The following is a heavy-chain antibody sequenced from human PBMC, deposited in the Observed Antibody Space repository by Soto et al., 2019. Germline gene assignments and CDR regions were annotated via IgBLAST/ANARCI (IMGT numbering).Heavy chain of an antibody. Sequence: ASVKVSCKASGYTFTGYYMHWVRQAPGQWLEWMGWINPHSAGTNYAQKFQGRVTMTRGTSISTAYMELSRLSSDDTAVYYCARGRSYCSGGSCYSMVLSPKSWFDPWGQGTLVTV. V-gene: IGHV1-2*02. CDR1: GYTFTGYY. CDR2: INPHSAGT. CDR3: ARGRSYCSGGSCYSMVLSPKSWFDP. D-gene: IGHD2-15*01. J-gene: IGHJ5*02.